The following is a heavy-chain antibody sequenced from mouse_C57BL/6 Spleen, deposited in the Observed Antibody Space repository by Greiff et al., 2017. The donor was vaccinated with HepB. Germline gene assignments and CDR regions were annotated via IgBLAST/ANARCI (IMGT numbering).Heavy chain of an antibody. J-gene: IGHJ2*01. CDR2: INPNNGGT. CDR3: ARSTTVVADY. D-gene: IGHD1-1*01. Sequence: EVKLQQSGPELVKPGASVKISCKASGYTFTDYYMNWVKQSHGKSLEWIGDINPNNGGTSYNQKFKGKATLTVDKSSSTAYMELRSLTSEDSAVYYCARSTTVVADYWGQGTTLTVSS. V-gene: IGHV1-26*01. CDR1: GYTFTDYY.